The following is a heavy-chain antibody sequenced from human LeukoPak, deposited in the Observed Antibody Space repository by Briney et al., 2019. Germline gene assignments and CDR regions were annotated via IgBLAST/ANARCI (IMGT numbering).Heavy chain of an antibody. CDR3: AKIHYYDSAIYNEIDY. V-gene: IGHV3-30*02. D-gene: IGHD3-10*01. CDR2: IRHDGNNQ. CDR1: GFAFSGFG. J-gene: IGHJ4*02. Sequence: GGSLRLSCSVSGFAFSGFGMHCVRHAPGKGGEWGTFIRHDGNNQYYADSVKGPFITSRDNSKNTLYLQMNSLRAEDTAVYYCAKIHYYDSAIYNEIDYWGQGILVTVSS.